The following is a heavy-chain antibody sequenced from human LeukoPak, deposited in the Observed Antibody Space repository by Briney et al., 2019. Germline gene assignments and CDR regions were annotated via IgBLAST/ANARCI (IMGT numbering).Heavy chain of an antibody. Sequence: PSETLSLTCAVSGYSISSGYYCGWFRQPPGKGLEWIGFMYHSGSTYYNPSLKSRVTISVDTSKNQFSLKLSSLTAADTAVYYCARQGGSSSPYYYNYMDVWGKGTTVTVSS. CDR3: ARQGGSSSPYYYNYMDV. CDR1: GYSISSGYY. D-gene: IGHD6-13*01. CDR2: MYHSGST. V-gene: IGHV4-38-2*01. J-gene: IGHJ6*03.